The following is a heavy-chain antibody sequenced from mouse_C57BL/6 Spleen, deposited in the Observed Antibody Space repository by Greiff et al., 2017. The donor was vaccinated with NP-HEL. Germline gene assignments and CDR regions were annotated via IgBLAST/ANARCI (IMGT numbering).Heavy chain of an antibody. CDR3: ARSYYYGSSPPMDY. J-gene: IGHJ4*01. D-gene: IGHD1-1*01. CDR2: INPSSGYT. Sequence: QVQLQQSGAELARPGASVKMSCKASGYTFTSYTMHWVKQRPGQGLEWIGYINPSSGYTKYNQKFKDKATLTADKSSSTAYMQLSSLTSEDSAVYYCARSYYYGSSPPMDYWGQGTSVTVSS. CDR1: GYTFTSYT. V-gene: IGHV1-4*01.